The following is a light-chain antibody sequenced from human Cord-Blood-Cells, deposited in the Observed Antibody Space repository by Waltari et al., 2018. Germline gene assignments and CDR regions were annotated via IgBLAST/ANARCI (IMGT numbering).Light chain of an antibody. V-gene: IGLV2-23*01. CDR1: SSDVGSYNL. J-gene: IGLJ3*02. Sequence: QSALTQPASVSGSPGQSIPISCTGTSSDVGSYNLVSWYQQHPGKAPKPMIYEGIKRPSGVSNRFSGSKSGNTASLTISGLQAEDEADYYCCSYAGSSTWVFGGGTKLTVL. CDR2: EGI. CDR3: CSYAGSSTWV.